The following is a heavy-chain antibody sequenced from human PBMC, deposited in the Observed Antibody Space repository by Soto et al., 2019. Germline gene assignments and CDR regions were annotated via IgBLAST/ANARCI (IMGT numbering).Heavy chain of an antibody. CDR1: GFAVISYA. CDR2: ISYDGNYI. V-gene: IGHV3-30*18. CDR3: AKGILSATIGPYAMDV. Sequence: GGSLKLSCEASGFAVISYAMHWVRQAPGKGLEWVGVISYDGNYIYYADSVKGRFTISRDNSKNTLYVQVNSLRPEDTAVYYCAKGILSATIGPYAMDVWGQGTTVTVSS. J-gene: IGHJ6*02. D-gene: IGHD3-16*01.